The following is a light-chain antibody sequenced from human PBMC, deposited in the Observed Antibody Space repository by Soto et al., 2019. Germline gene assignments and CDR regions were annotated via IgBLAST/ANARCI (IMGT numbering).Light chain of an antibody. CDR2: DAS. J-gene: IGKJ3*01. Sequence: AIQLTQSPSSLSAYVGDSVSITCRASQGISSALAWYQEKPGRAPKLLIYDASSLEGGVPSRFSGSRSGTDFTLTVSSLQPEDFATYDCQQFGDYPFTFGPGTKVDIK. CDR3: QQFGDYPFT. CDR1: QGISSA. V-gene: IGKV1D-13*01.